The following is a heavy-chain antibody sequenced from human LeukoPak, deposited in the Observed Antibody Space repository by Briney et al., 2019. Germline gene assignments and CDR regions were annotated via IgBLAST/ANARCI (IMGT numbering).Heavy chain of an antibody. CDR3: AKSVGYHDSSGLDY. V-gene: IGHV3-23*01. D-gene: IGHD3-22*01. CDR1: GLTFGSYA. CDR2: ISGSGGST. Sequence: GGSLRISCAVSGLTFGSYAMSWVRQAPGKGLEWVSAISGSGGSTYYADSVKGRFTISRDNSKNTLNLQMNSLRAEDTAVYYCAKSVGYHDSSGLDYWGQGTLVTVSS. J-gene: IGHJ4*02.